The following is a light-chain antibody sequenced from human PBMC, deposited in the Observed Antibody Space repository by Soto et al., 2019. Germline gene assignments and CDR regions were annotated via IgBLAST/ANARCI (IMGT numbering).Light chain of an antibody. CDR3: QQYNGYSPLYT. CDR2: HAS. Sequence: DIQMAQSPSTLSASVGDRVTITCRASQTINSWLAWYQQKPGKAPKLLIYHASSLQSWVPSRFSGSRSGTEFTLTISSLQPDDFATYYCQQYNGYSPLYTFGQGTKLEIK. J-gene: IGKJ2*01. CDR1: QTINSW. V-gene: IGKV1-5*01.